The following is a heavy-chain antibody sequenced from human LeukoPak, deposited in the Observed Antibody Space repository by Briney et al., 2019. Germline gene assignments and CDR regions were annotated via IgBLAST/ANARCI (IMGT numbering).Heavy chain of an antibody. CDR1: GGSFSGYY. Sequence: SETLSLTCAVYGGSFSGYYWSWIRQPPGKGLEWIGYIYYSGSTNYNPSLKSRVTISVDTSKNQFSLKLSSVTAADTAVYYCARDRRYYDFWSGYRNRDEGLDYWGQGTLVTVSS. CDR2: IYYSGST. D-gene: IGHD3-3*01. V-gene: IGHV4-59*01. CDR3: ARDRRYYDFWSGYRNRDEGLDY. J-gene: IGHJ4*02.